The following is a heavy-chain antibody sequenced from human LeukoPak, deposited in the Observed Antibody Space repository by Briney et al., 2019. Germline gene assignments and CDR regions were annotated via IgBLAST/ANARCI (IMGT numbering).Heavy chain of an antibody. CDR2: INPNSGGT. CDR3: ARDTPRPVPRGFEY. Sequence: ASVKVSCKASGYTFTSYGIIWVRQAPGQGLEWMGWINPNSGGTNYAQKFQGRVTMTRDTSISTAYMELSRLRSDDTAVYYCARDTPRPVPRGFEYWGQGTLVTVSS. J-gene: IGHJ4*02. V-gene: IGHV1-2*02. CDR1: GYTFTSYG.